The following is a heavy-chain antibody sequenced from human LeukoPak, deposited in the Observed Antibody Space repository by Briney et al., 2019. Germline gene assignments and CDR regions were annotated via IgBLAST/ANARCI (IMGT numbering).Heavy chain of an antibody. CDR3: ARVPQTYYYDSSGYRFDY. V-gene: IGHV4-30-2*01. D-gene: IGHD3-22*01. J-gene: IGHJ4*02. CDR2: IYHSGST. CDR1: GGSISSGGYS. Sequence: SETLSLTCAVSGGSISSGGYSWSWIRQPPGKGLEWIGYIYHSGSTYYNPSLKSRVTISVDTSKNQFSLKLSSVTAADTAVYYCARVPQTYYYDSSGYRFDYWGQGTLVTVSS.